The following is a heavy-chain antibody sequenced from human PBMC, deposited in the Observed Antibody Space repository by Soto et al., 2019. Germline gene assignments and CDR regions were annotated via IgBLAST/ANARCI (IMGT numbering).Heavy chain of an antibody. CDR1: GGSISSYY. CDR2: IYYSGST. V-gene: IGHV4-59*08. Sequence: SETLSLTCTVSGGSISSYYWSWIRQPPGKGLEWIGYIYYSGSTNYNPSLKSRVTISVDTSKNQFSLKLSSVTAADTAVYYCAREYQLNFDYWGQGTLVTVSS. D-gene: IGHD2-2*01. CDR3: AREYQLNFDY. J-gene: IGHJ4*02.